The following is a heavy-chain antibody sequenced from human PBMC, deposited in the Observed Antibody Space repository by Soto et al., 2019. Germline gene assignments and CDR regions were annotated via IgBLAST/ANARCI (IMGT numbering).Heavy chain of an antibody. J-gene: IGHJ4*02. CDR2: ISYDGSNK. CDR3: AKDLEDIVVVPTSMDEY. D-gene: IGHD2-2*01. Sequence: HVQLVESGGGVVQPGRSLRLSCAASGFTFSRYGMHWVRQAPGKGLEWATVISYDGSNKYYADSVKGRFTISRDNSKNTLYLQMNSLRAEDTAVYYCAKDLEDIVVVPTSMDEYWGQGTLVTVSS. V-gene: IGHV3-30*18. CDR1: GFTFSRYG.